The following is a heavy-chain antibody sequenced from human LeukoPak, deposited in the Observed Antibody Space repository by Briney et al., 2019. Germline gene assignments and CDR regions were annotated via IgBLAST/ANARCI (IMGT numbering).Heavy chain of an antibody. CDR2: INPSGGST. Sequence: ASVKVSCKASGYTFTGYYMHWVRQAPGQGLEWMGIINPSGGSTSYAQKFQGRVTMTRDTSTSTVYMELSSLRSGDTAVYYCARYYYDSSEGYYYYGMDVWGQGTTVTVSS. CDR3: ARYYYDSSEGYYYYGMDV. D-gene: IGHD3-22*01. J-gene: IGHJ6*02. V-gene: IGHV1-46*01. CDR1: GYTFTGYY.